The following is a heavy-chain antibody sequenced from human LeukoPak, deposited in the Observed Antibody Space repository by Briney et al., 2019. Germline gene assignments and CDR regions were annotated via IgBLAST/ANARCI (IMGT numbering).Heavy chain of an antibody. CDR2: ITWNSGSI. V-gene: IGHV3-9*01. CDR3: AKDTGLWFGELFSYFDY. Sequence: GGSLRLSCAASGFTFDDYAMHWVRQAPGKGLEWVSGITWNSGSIGYADSVKGRFTISRDNAKNSLYLQMNSLRAEDTALYYCAKDTGLWFGELFSYFDYWGQGTLVTVSS. CDR1: GFTFDDYA. D-gene: IGHD3-10*01. J-gene: IGHJ4*02.